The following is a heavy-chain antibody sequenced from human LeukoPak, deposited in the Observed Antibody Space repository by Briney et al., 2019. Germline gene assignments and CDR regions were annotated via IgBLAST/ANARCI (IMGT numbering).Heavy chain of an antibody. CDR2: IIPIFGTA. J-gene: IGHJ4*02. V-gene: IGHV1-69*13. CDR1: GGTFSSYA. Sequence: SVKVSCKASGGTFSSYAISWVRQAPGQGLEWMGGIIPIFGTANYAQKFQGRVTITADESTSTAYMELSSLRSEDTAVYYCASFGYDSSGYYSAMGTDWSQGTLVTVSS. D-gene: IGHD3-22*01. CDR3: ASFGYDSSGYYSAMGTD.